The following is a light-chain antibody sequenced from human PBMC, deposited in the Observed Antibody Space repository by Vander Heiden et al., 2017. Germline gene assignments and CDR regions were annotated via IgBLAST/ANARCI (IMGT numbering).Light chain of an antibody. Sequence: DVVMTQSPLSLPVTPGEPASISCRSSQSLLHGDGYNYLDWYLQKPGQSPQLLIYFGSNRASGVPVRFSGSGSGTDFTLQISGVEAEDVGVYYCRQSLQTPRTFGQRTKLEIK. CDR1: QSLLHGDGYNY. CDR3: RQSLQTPRT. CDR2: FGS. V-gene: IGKV2-28*01. J-gene: IGKJ2*02.